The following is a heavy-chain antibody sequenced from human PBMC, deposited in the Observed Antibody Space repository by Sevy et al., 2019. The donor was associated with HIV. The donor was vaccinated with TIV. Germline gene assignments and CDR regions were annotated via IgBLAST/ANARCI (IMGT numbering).Heavy chain of an antibody. CDR2: ISGSGGST. V-gene: IGHV3-23*01. CDR3: AKDLLRFGENDLYYYYGMDV. CDR1: GFTFSSYA. Sequence: GGSLRLSCAASGFTFSSYAMSWVRQAPGKGLEWVSAISGSGGSTYYADSVKGRFTISRDNSKNTLYLQMNSLRAEDTAVYYCAKDLLRFGENDLYYYYGMDVWGQGTTVTVSS. J-gene: IGHJ6*02. D-gene: IGHD3-10*01.